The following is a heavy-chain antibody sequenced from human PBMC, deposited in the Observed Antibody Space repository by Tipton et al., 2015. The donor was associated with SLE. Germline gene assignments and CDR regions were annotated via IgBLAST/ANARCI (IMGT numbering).Heavy chain of an antibody. D-gene: IGHD3-22*01. V-gene: IGHV3-33*06. Sequence: SLRLSCAASGFTFNSYSMHWVRQAPGKGLEWVAVIWYDGSYKYYGGSVKGRFTISRDNSKNTLYLQMNSLRDEDTAVYYCAKEGGDDSSGYMHYWGQGTLVTVSP. CDR2: IWYDGSYK. CDR1: GFTFNSYS. CDR3: AKEGGDDSSGYMHY. J-gene: IGHJ4*02.